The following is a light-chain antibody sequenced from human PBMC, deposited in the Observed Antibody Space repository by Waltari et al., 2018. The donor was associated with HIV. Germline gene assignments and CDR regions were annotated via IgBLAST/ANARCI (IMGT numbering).Light chain of an antibody. CDR2: SDD. V-gene: IGLV1-36*01. CDR3: ATWDDNVSAYV. Sequence: QSVFTQPPSVSPFPAPGVTFFCSVVISNTGNYPVTWYQHVPGEAPNFVMYSDDLLTTGVSDRFSASKSGTSASLSISGLQPEDEADYYCATWDDNVSAYVFGPGTWVTVL. J-gene: IGLJ1*01. CDR1: ISNTGNYP.